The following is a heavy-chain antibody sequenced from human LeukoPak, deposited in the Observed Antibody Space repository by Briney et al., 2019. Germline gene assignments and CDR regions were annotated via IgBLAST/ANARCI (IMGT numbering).Heavy chain of an antibody. V-gene: IGHV3-48*01. Sequence: GGSLRLSCAASGFTFSSYSMNWVRQAPGKGLEWVSYIGSSSSTIYYADSVKGRFTISRDNAKNSLYLQMNSLRAEDTAVYYCARVSGRTRLLDYWGQGTLVTVSS. J-gene: IGHJ4*02. CDR2: IGSSSSTI. CDR3: ARVSGRTRLLDY. CDR1: GFTFSSYS. D-gene: IGHD2-15*01.